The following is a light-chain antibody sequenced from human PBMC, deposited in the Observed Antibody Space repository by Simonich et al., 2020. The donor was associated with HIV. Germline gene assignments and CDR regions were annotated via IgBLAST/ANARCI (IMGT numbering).Light chain of an antibody. J-gene: IGKJ2*01. CDR3: QRSYSIPYI. CDR1: QTISSY. CDR2: AAS. Sequence: DIQMTQSPSSLSASVGDRVTITCRTSQTISSYLNWYQQKPGKAPKLLIYAASILQSGVPSRFSGSGSGTDFTLTISSLQPEDFATYYCQRSYSIPYIFGQGTKLEIK. V-gene: IGKV1-39*01.